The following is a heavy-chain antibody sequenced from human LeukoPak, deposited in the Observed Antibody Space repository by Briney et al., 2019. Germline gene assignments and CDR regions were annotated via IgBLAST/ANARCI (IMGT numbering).Heavy chain of an antibody. CDR1: GFTFSSYA. CDR3: AKGYDSSGYYYGYYYYGMDV. Sequence: GGSLRLSCAASGFTFSSYAMSWVRQAPGKGLEWVSAISGSGGSTYYADSVKGRFTISRDNSKNTLYLQMNSLRAEDTAVYYCAKGYDSSGYYYGYYYYGMDVWGQGTTVTVSS. V-gene: IGHV3-23*01. D-gene: IGHD3-22*01. CDR2: ISGSGGST. J-gene: IGHJ6*02.